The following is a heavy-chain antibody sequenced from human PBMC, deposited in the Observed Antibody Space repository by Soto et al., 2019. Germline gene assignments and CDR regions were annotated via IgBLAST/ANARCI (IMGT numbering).Heavy chain of an antibody. CDR1: GGSISSSSYY. CDR2: IYYSGST. J-gene: IGHJ6*04. Sequence: PSETLSLTCTVSGGSISSSSYYWGWIRQPPGKGLEWIGSIYYSGSTSYNPSLKSRVTISVDTSKNQFSLKLSSVTAADTAVYYCASQLGFGRGGSCYNSYGRDVGGKGTTVTVPS. V-gene: IGHV4-39*01. D-gene: IGHD2-15*01. CDR3: ASQLGFGRGGSCYNSYGRDV.